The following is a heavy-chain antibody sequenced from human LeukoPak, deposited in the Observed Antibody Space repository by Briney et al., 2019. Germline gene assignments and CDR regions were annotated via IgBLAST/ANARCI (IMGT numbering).Heavy chain of an antibody. J-gene: IGHJ6*02. CDR3: AKAASSSWPSYYYGMDV. CDR2: ITGSGGNT. D-gene: IGHD6-13*01. CDR1: GFIFSSYS. Sequence: GGSLRLSCAASGFIFSSYSMSWVRQAPGMGLEWVSVITGSGGNTYYADSVKGRFTISKDNSKNTVYLQMSSLRVDDTAVYYCAKAASSSWPSYYYGMDVWGQGTTVTVPS. V-gene: IGHV3-23*01.